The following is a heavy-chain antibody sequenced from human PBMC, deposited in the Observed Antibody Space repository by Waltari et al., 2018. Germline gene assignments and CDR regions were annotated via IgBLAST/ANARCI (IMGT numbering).Heavy chain of an antibody. D-gene: IGHD5-18*01. CDR3: ARAELNTAMVIRAFDY. V-gene: IGHV1-69*01. J-gene: IGHJ3*01. Sequence: QVQLVQSGAEVKKPGSSVKVSCKASGGTFSSYAISWVRQAPGQGLEWMGGIIPIVGTANYAQKFQGRVTITADESTSTAYMELSSLRSEDTAVYYCARAELNTAMVIRAFDYWGQGTMVTVSS. CDR2: IIPIVGTA. CDR1: GGTFSSYA.